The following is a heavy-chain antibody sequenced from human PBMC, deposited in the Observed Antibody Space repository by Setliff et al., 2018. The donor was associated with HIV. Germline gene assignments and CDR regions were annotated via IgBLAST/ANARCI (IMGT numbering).Heavy chain of an antibody. Sequence: PGGSLRLSCAASGFTVSSNYMSWVRQAPGKGLEWVSVIYSGGSTYYADSVKGRFTISRDNSKNTLYLQMNCLRAEDTAVYYCAAWRGSDAFDIWGQGTMVTVSS. CDR2: IYSGGST. D-gene: IGHD3-10*01. J-gene: IGHJ3*02. V-gene: IGHV3-53*01. CDR1: GFTVSSNY. CDR3: AAWRGSDAFDI.